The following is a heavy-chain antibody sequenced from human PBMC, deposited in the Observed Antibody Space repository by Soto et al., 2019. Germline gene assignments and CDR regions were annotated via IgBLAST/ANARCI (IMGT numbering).Heavy chain of an antibody. Sequence: QVQLEQSGAEVKKPGSSVKVSCKASGGTFKSYGFIWVRQAPGQGLEWMGGVIPVFGTTHYAQKLQGRVTITGNESTSTASMELTSLRSEDTAVYYCARSRDISMTRGIIITGGLDVWGQGTTVTVSS. J-gene: IGHJ6*02. CDR2: VIPVFGTT. D-gene: IGHD3-10*01. CDR3: ARSRDISMTRGIIITGGLDV. V-gene: IGHV1-69*01. CDR1: GGTFKSYG.